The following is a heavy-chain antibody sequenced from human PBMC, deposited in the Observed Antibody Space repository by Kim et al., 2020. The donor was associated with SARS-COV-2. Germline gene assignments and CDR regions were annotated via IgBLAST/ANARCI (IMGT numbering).Heavy chain of an antibody. CDR1: GGSVNSGGYY. CDR3: ASDGGQWLVNFDS. Sequence: SETLSLTCTVSGGSVNSGGYYWTWIRQPPGKGLEWIGYIYYSGSTNYNPSLKSRVTISLDTSKNQFALKLSSVTAADTAMYYCASDGGQWLVNFDSWGQGTLVTVSS. CDR2: IYYSGST. D-gene: IGHD6-19*01. V-gene: IGHV4-61*08. J-gene: IGHJ4*02.